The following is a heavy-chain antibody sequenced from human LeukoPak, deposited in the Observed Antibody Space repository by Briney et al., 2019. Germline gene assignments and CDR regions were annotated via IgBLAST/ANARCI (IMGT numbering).Heavy chain of an antibody. D-gene: IGHD3-3*01. J-gene: IGHJ6*02. CDR3: ARVSAGDFWSGYYTGYYYGMDV. CDR1: GYTFTNYY. V-gene: IGHV1-46*01. CDR2: INPSIGDT. Sequence: ASVKVSCKASGYTFTNYYIHWVRQAPGQGLEWVGIINPSIGDTKNAQKFQGRVTMTRNTSISTAYMELSSLRSEDTAVYYCARVSAGDFWSGYYTGYYYGMDVWGQGTTVTVSS.